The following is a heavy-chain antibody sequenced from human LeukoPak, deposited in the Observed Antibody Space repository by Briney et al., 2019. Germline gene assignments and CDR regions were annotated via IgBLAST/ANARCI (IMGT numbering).Heavy chain of an antibody. CDR2: MNPNSGNT. D-gene: IGHD5-12*01. CDR1: GYTFTSYD. Sequence: ASVNVSCKASGYTFTSYDINWVRQATGQGLEWMGWMNPNSGNTGYAQKFQGRVTITRNTSISTAYMELSSLRSEDTAVYYCARGGRIVATIIYYYYYMDVWGKGTTVTVSS. CDR3: ARGGRIVATIIYYYYYMDV. V-gene: IGHV1-8*03. J-gene: IGHJ6*03.